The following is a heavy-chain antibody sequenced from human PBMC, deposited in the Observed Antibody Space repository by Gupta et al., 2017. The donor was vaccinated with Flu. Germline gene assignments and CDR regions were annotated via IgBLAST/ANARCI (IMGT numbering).Heavy chain of an antibody. Sequence: EVQLVESGGDLVQPGGSLRLSGTVSGLTFNRDRMSGVRQAPGNVLEWWAIIKEDGTVKNYVYSVKGRFTISRDNARNSLYLQMNSPGVEDTAVYYCARDGGWLKFDYWGAGSLVTVSS. J-gene: IGHJ4*02. CDR2: IKEDGTVK. CDR1: GLTFNRDR. D-gene: IGHD6-19*01. CDR3: ARDGGWLKFDY. V-gene: IGHV3-7*01.